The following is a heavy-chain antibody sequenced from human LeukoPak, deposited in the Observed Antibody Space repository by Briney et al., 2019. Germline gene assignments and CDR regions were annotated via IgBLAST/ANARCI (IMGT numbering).Heavy chain of an antibody. D-gene: IGHD3-22*01. V-gene: IGHV4-31*03. Sequence: PSETLSLTCTVSGGSISSGGYYWSWIRQHPGKGLEWIGYIYYSGSTYYNPSLKSRVTISVDTSKNQFSLKLSSVTAVDTAVYYCARKRGLYDSSGYYSYFDYWGQGTLVTVSS. CDR2: IYYSGST. CDR1: GGSISSGGYY. J-gene: IGHJ4*02. CDR3: ARKRGLYDSSGYYSYFDY.